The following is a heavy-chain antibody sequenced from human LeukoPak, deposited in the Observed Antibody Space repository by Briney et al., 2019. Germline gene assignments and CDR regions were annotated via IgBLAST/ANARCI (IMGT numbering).Heavy chain of an antibody. CDR1: GFTFSCSA. CDR2: FRYSGANS. V-gene: IGHV3-23*01. J-gene: IGHJ3*01. D-gene: IGHD3-16*02. Sequence: GGSLRLSCAASGFTFSCSAMSWVRQAPGEGLERVSFFRYSGANSYYTDSVRGRFTISRDNSKDTLFLQMNSLRAEDTAIYYCARDMQLSTWGLGTMVTVSS. CDR3: ARDMQLST.